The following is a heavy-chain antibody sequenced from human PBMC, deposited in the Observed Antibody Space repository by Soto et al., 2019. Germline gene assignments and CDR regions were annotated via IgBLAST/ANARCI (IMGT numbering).Heavy chain of an antibody. Sequence: SVKVSCTASGYTFTYRYLHWVRQAPGQALEWMGWITPFNGNTKYAQKLQDRVTITVDRSMSTAYMELSSLRSEDTAMYYCASTFTGSYTAGMDVWGQGTTVTVSS. CDR2: ITPFNGNT. CDR1: GYTFTYRY. V-gene: IGHV1-45*02. J-gene: IGHJ6*02. CDR3: ASTFTGSYTAGMDV. D-gene: IGHD1-26*01.